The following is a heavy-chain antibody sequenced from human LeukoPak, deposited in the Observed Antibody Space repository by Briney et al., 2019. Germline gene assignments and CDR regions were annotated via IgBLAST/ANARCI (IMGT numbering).Heavy chain of an antibody. D-gene: IGHD3-16*01. CDR1: GRYNSGHY. J-gene: IGHJ6*02. CDR3: ARFGVDYDMDV. V-gene: IGHV4-59*11. CDR2: IHYSGRP. Sequence: PSETLPLICTVRGRYNSGHYWTGLGQPPGKGLDWIGQIHYSGRPDYNPFLKSRVTISVDASENQLSLKVTSVTGADTAVYYCARFGVDYDMDVWGQGTTVTVSS.